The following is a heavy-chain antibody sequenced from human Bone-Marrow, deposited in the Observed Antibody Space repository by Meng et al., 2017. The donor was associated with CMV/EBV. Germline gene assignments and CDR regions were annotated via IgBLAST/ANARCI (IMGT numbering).Heavy chain of an antibody. V-gene: IGHV3-23*01. CDR3: AKDRCGANCYSDVDY. Sequence: GESLKISCASSGFSFNNYAMSWVRQAPGKGLEWVSAISGSGDRTFYADLVKGRFTISRDNSKNMLYLQMNSLRADDTAVYFCAKDRCGANCYSDVDYWGQGTLVTVSS. CDR1: GFSFNNYA. CDR2: ISGSGDRT. D-gene: IGHD2-21*02. J-gene: IGHJ4*01.